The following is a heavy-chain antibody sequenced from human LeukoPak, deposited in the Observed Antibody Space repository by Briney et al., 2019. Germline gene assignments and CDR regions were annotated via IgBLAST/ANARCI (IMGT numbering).Heavy chain of an antibody. CDR1: GYTFTSYY. Sequence: ASVKVSCKASGYTFTSYYMHWVRQAPGQGLEWMGIINPSGGSTSYAQKFQGRATMTRDTSTSTVYMELSSLRSEDTAVYYCARDRGNGPLDYWGQGTLVPVSS. CDR3: ARDRGNGPLDY. J-gene: IGHJ4*02. V-gene: IGHV1-46*01. CDR2: INPSGGST. D-gene: IGHD3-10*01.